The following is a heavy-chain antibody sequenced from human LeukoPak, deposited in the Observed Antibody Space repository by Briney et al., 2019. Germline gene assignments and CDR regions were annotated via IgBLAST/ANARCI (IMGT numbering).Heavy chain of an antibody. Sequence: ASMKVSCKVSGYTLTELSMHWVRQAPGKGLEWMGGFDPEDGETIYAQKFQGRVTMTEDTSTDTAYMELSSLRSEDTAVYYCATDLGGGKSQGDYWGQGTLVTVSS. V-gene: IGHV1-24*01. CDR1: GYTLTELS. CDR3: ATDLGGGKSQGDY. J-gene: IGHJ4*02. CDR2: FDPEDGET. D-gene: IGHD4-23*01.